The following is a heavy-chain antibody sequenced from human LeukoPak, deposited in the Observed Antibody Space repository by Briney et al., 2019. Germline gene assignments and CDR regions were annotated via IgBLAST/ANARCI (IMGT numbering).Heavy chain of an antibody. CDR3: ARDLYCSGGSCYAKDWFDP. D-gene: IGHD2-15*01. Sequence: SSETLSLTCTVSGGSINSSSYYWGWIRQPPGKGLEWIGNIYYNGSPYYNPSLKSRVTISVDTSKNQFSLKLSSVTAADTAVYYCARDLYCSGGSCYAKDWFDPWGQGTLVTVSS. CDR2: IYYNGSP. CDR1: GGSINSSSYY. J-gene: IGHJ5*02. V-gene: IGHV4-39*07.